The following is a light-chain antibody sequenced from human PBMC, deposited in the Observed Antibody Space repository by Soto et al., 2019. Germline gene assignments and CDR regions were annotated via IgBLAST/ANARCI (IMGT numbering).Light chain of an antibody. CDR2: GAS. CDR3: QQYDDWLRLT. J-gene: IGKJ4*01. V-gene: IGKV3-15*01. CDR1: QSIYNN. Sequence: EIVMTQSPATLSVSPGERATLSCRASQSIYNNLAWYQQKPGQAPRLLIYGASTRATGIPARFSGSGSGTEFTLTISSLQSEDFAVYFCQQYDDWLRLTFGGGTKVEIK.